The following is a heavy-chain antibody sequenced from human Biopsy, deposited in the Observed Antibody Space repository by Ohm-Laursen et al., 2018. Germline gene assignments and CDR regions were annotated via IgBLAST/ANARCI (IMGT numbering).Heavy chain of an antibody. CDR1: GESFNGYY. D-gene: IGHD3-22*01. V-gene: IGHV4-34*01. Sequence: SDTLSLTCAVYGESFNGYYWSWIRQTPGKGLEWIGEINHSGRTNYNPSLKSRVTISVDTSKNQFSLKVRSVTAADTAVYYCVRGVDYYDPYHYYALDVCVQGTTVTVSS. J-gene: IGHJ6*02. CDR2: INHSGRT. CDR3: VRGVDYYDPYHYYALDV.